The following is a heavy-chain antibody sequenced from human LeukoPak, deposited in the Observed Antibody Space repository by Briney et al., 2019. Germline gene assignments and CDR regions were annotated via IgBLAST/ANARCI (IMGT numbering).Heavy chain of an antibody. J-gene: IGHJ4*02. D-gene: IGHD3-10*01. CDR2: INPSGGST. CDR3: ARGNPGVIDY. CDR1: GCTLTSYY. Sequence: SVKLSCKASGCTLTSYYMLRVRQAPGQGLEWMGMINPSGGSTSYAQKFQGRVTMTRETSTSTVYMEPTNRSPEITAVYYCARGNPGVIDYWGQGTLVTVSS. V-gene: IGHV1-46*01.